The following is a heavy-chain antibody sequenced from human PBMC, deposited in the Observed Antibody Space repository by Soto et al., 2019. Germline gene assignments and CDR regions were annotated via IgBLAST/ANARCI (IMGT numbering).Heavy chain of an antibody. J-gene: IGHJ3*02. Sequence: EVQLVESGGGLVQPGGSLRLSCAASGFTFSSYWMSWVRQAPGKGLEWVANIKQDGSEKYYVDSVKGRFTISRDNAKNSLYLQMNSLRADDTVVYYCARDPPGIRPFDIWGQWTMVTVSS. V-gene: IGHV3-7*01. CDR3: ARDPPGIRPFDI. CDR1: GFTFSSYW. CDR2: IKQDGSEK. D-gene: IGHD3-3*02.